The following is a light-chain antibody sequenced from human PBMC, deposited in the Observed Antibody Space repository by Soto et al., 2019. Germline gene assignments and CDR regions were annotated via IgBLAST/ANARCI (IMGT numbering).Light chain of an antibody. CDR2: DTT. CDR3: MVSYGGYVV. V-gene: IGLV7-46*01. Sequence: QAVVTQEPSLTVSPGGTVTLTCGSSAGAVTSGHYPYWFQQKPGQAPRTLIYDTTNKHSWTPARFSGSLLGGKAALTLSGAQPEDEADYYCMVSYGGYVVIGGGTQLTVL. CDR1: AGAVTSGHY. J-gene: IGLJ2*01.